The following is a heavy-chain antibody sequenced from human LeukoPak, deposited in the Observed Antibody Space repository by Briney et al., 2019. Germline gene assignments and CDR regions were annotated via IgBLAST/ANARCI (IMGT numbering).Heavy chain of an antibody. CDR1: GFTFSNYG. CDR2: IWYDGSKK. CDR3: AKDVSGSHFDH. Sequence: GMSLRLSCAASGFTFSNYGIHWVRQAPGKGPEWVAVIWYDGSKKYYGDSVKGRFTISRDNSKNTSILQMNSLRAEDTAFYYCAKDVSGSHFDHWGQGTLVTVSS. V-gene: IGHV3-33*06. D-gene: IGHD1-26*01. J-gene: IGHJ4*02.